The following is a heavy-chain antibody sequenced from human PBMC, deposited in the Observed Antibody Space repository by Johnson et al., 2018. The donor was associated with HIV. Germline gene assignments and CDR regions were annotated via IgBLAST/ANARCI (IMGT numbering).Heavy chain of an antibody. V-gene: IGHV3-30*04. J-gene: IGHJ3*02. CDR1: GFSLSSYA. CDR3: ARGGQLVLDAFDI. D-gene: IGHD6-6*01. CDR2: ISYDGSNK. Sequence: QVRLVESGGGVVQPGRSLRLSCAASGFSLSSYAMHWVRQAPGKGLEWVAVISYDGSNKYYADSVKGRFTISRDNSKNTLYLQMNSLRAEDTAVYYCARGGQLVLDAFDIWGQGTMVTVSS.